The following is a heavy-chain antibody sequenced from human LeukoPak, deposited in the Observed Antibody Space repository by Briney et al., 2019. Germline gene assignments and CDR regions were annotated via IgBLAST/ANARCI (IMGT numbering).Heavy chain of an antibody. CDR2: IHHSGST. CDR1: GYSISSGYY. D-gene: IGHD2-2*01. V-gene: IGHV4-38-2*02. CDR3: ARAAEPAAIVGWCDP. Sequence: SETLSLTCTVSGYSISSGYYWGWIRPPPGKGLEWMGSIHHSGSTYYNPSLKSRVTISVDTSKNQFSLKLSSVTAADTAVYYCARAAEPAAIVGWCDPGAQGTLVTVSS. J-gene: IGHJ5*02.